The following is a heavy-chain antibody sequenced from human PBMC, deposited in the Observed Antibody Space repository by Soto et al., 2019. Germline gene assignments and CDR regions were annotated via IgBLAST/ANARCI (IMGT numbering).Heavy chain of an antibody. Sequence: GESLRSSCKGAGGSFTSYWIGWVRQMPGKGLEWMGIIYPGDSDTRYSPSFQGQVTISADKSISTAYLQWSSLKASDTAMYYCARGRVTIFGVVTPNWFDPWGQGTLVTVSS. CDR1: GGSFTSYW. CDR3: ARGRVTIFGVVTPNWFDP. D-gene: IGHD3-3*01. J-gene: IGHJ5*02. CDR2: IYPGDSDT. V-gene: IGHV5-51*01.